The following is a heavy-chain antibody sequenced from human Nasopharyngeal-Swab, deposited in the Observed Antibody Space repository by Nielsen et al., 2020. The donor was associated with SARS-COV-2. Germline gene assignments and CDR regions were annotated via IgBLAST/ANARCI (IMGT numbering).Heavy chain of an antibody. CDR3: AKGVYDFWSGYYYYYYGMDV. CDR2: ISWNSGSI. V-gene: IGHV3-9*01. Sequence: SLKISCAASGFTFDDYAMHWVRQAPGKGLEWVSGISWNSGSIGYADSVKGRFTISRDNAKNSLYLQMNSLRAEDTALYYCAKGVYDFWSGYYYYYYGMDVWGQGTTVTVSS. CDR1: GFTFDDYA. D-gene: IGHD3-3*01. J-gene: IGHJ6*02.